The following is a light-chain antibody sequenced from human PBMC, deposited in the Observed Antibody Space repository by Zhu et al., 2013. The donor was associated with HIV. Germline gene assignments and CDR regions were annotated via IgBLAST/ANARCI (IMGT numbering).Light chain of an antibody. CDR1: SSNIGAGYD. CDR3: QSYDSTLRGSI. CDR2: GNS. V-gene: IGLV1-40*01. J-gene: IGLJ2*01. Sequence: QSVLTQPPSVSGAPGQRVTISCTGSSSNIGAGYDVQWYQQLPGTAPKLLIYGNSNRPSGVPDRFSGSKSGTSASLAITGLQAEDEADYYCQSYDSTLRGSIFGGRDQADRP.